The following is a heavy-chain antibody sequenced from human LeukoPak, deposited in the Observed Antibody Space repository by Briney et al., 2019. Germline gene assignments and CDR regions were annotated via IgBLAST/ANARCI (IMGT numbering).Heavy chain of an antibody. CDR1: GGSISSSSYY. D-gene: IGHD6-13*01. CDR2: IYYSGST. V-gene: IGHV4-39*01. CDR3: ASIAAAGTFWFDP. J-gene: IGHJ5*02. Sequence: TSETLSLTCTVSGGSISSSSYYWGWIRQPPGKGLEWIGSIYYSGSTYYNPSLKSRVTISVDTSKNQFSLKLSSVTAADTAVYYCASIAAAGTFWFDPWGQGTLVTVSS.